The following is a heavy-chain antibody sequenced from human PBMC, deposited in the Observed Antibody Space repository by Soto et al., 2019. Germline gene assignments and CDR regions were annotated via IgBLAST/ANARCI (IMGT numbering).Heavy chain of an antibody. CDR3: ARGPPGYGYRVHLAAFDY. CDR1: GGSFSGYY. V-gene: IGHV4-34*01. D-gene: IGHD5-18*01. J-gene: IGHJ4*02. Sequence: QVQLQQWGAGLLKPSETLSLTCAVYGGSFSGYYWSWIRQPPGKGLEWIGEINHSGSTNYNPSLKSRVIISVDTSKNQFSLKLSSVTAADTAVYYCARGPPGYGYRVHLAAFDYWGQGTLVTVSS. CDR2: INHSGST.